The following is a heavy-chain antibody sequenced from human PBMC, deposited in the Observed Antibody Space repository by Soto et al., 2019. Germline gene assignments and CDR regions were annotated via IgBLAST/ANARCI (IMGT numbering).Heavy chain of an antibody. D-gene: IGHD3-22*01. CDR1: VYSFTGDV. J-gene: IGHJ3*02. CDR3: ARSYDSSGYDAFDI. V-gene: IGHV1-18*01. Sequence: GASVKGACKASVYSFTGDVGGWVRMALGQGLEWMGWISAYNGNTNYAQKLQGRVTMTTDTSTSTAYMELRSLRSDDTAVYYCARSYDSSGYDAFDIWGQGTMVTV. CDR2: ISAYNGNT.